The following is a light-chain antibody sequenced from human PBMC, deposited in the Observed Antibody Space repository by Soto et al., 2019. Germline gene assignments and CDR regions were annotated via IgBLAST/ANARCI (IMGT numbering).Light chain of an antibody. CDR1: QSVSVNS. J-gene: IGKJ3*01. CDR3: QQYGGSPFT. Sequence: EIVLTQSPGTLSLSPGERATLSCRASQSVSVNSLAWYQQKGGQAPRLLIYAASTRAAGVPDRFSGSGSGTDFALTISRMDPAHFAVYSCQQYGGSPFTSGPGTKVDIK. V-gene: IGKV3-20*01. CDR2: AAS.